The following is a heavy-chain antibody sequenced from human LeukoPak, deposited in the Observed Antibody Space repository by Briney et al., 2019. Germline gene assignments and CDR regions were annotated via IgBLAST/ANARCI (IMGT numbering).Heavy chain of an antibody. CDR1: GYTFTSYG. CDR2: ISAYNGNT. V-gene: IGHV1-18*01. Sequence: ASVKVSCKASGYTFTSYGISWVRQAPGQGLEWMGWISAYNGNTNYAQKLQGRVTMTTDTSTSTAYMELSRLRSDDTAVYYCARVPGYSSSDAFDIWGQGTMVTVSS. J-gene: IGHJ3*02. D-gene: IGHD6-13*01. CDR3: ARVPGYSSSDAFDI.